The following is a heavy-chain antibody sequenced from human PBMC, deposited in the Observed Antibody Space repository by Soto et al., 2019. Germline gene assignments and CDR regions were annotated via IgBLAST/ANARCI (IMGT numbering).Heavy chain of an antibody. CDR2: INPNSGGT. Sequence: ASVKVSCKASGYTFTGYYMHWVRQAPGQGLEWMGWINPNSGGTNYAQKFQGRVTMTRDTSISTAYMELSRLRSDDTAMYYCARDPLDIVVVVAASYGMDVWGQGTTVTVSS. V-gene: IGHV1-2*02. CDR1: GYTFTGYY. D-gene: IGHD2-15*01. J-gene: IGHJ6*02. CDR3: ARDPLDIVVVVAASYGMDV.